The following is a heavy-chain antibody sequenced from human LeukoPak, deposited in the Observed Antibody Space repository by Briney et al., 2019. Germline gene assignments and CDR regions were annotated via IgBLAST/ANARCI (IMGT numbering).Heavy chain of an antibody. J-gene: IGHJ4*02. Sequence: SETLSLTCTVSGGSISSYYWSWIRQPPGKGLEWIGYIYYSGSTNYNPSLKSRVTISVDTSKNQFSLKVSSVTAADTAVYYCARGADFWSDSRYYSFDYWGRGTLVTVSS. CDR3: ARGADFWSDSRYYSFDY. V-gene: IGHV4-59*01. D-gene: IGHD3-3*01. CDR1: GGSISSYY. CDR2: IYYSGST.